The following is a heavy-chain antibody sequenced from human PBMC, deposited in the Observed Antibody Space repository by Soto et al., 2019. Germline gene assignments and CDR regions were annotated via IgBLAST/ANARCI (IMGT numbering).Heavy chain of an antibody. CDR2: IYWNDEK. J-gene: IGHJ6*02. D-gene: IGHD2-2*02. CDR1: GFSLSASGVG. Sequence: QITLKESGPTLVKPTQTLTLTCTFSGFSLSASGVGVGWIRQPPGKALEWLALIYWNDEKRYNPSLRSRLTITKDTSNNQVVLIMTNMDPADTATYYCAHQTIYHYYDMDVWGQGTTVTVSS. CDR3: AHQTIYHYYDMDV. V-gene: IGHV2-5*01.